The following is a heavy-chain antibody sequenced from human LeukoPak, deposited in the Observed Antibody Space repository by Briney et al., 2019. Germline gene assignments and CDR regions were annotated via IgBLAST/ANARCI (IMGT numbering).Heavy chain of an antibody. CDR2: ITHSGST. J-gene: IGHJ4*02. CDR1: GGSFSGYF. V-gene: IGHV4-34*01. CDR3: ARDGTSGGGFDY. Sequence: SETLSLTCAVYGGSFSGYFWNWIRQPPGKGLEWIGEITHSGSTNYNPSLKSRVTISVDTSKNQFSLKLSSVTAADTAVYYCARDGTSGGGFDYWGQGTLVTVSS. D-gene: IGHD3-10*01.